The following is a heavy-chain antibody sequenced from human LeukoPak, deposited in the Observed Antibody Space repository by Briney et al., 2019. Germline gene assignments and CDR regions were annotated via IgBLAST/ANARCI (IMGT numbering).Heavy chain of an antibody. D-gene: IGHD5-18*01. CDR3: AKDRIQLWSMGYGMDV. Sequence: PGGSLRLSCAASGFTFSSCGMHWVRQAPGKGLEWVAVISYDGSNKYYADSVKGRFTISRDNSKNTLYLQMNSRRAEDTAVYYCAKDRIQLWSMGYGMDVWGQGTTVTVSS. J-gene: IGHJ6*02. CDR1: GFTFSSCG. CDR2: ISYDGSNK. V-gene: IGHV3-30*18.